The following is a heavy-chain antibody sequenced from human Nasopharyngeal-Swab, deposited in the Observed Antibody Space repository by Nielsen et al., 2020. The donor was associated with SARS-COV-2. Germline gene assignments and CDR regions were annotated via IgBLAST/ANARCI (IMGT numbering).Heavy chain of an antibody. Sequence: LETLSLTCSVSGGSILNYHWSWIRQPPGKGLEWIGHIYDSGATNYNPSLRSRVTISVDTSRSQFSLNLSSVTAADTAMYYCARQAGRYMATAYYFDFWGQGTLVTVSS. CDR2: IYDSGAT. CDR3: ARQAGRYMATAYYFDF. V-gene: IGHV4-59*08. J-gene: IGHJ4*02. CDR1: GGSILNYH. D-gene: IGHD5-12*01.